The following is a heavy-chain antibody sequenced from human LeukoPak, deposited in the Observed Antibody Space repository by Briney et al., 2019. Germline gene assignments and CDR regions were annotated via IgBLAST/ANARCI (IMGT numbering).Heavy chain of an antibody. CDR2: ISGGGVST. V-gene: IGHV3-23*01. CDR1: GFTFSGYD. D-gene: IGHD3-10*01. J-gene: IGHJ4*02. Sequence: PGGSLRLSCAASGFTFSGYDMSWVRQAPGKGLEWVSAISGGGVSTYYADSIKGRFTISRDDSKNTLYLQMNSLRAEDTAVYYCAKGMVRGVIPDYWGQGTLVTVSS. CDR3: AKGMVRGVIPDY.